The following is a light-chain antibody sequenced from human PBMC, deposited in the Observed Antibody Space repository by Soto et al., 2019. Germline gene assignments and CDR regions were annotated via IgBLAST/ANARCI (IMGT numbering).Light chain of an antibody. Sequence: DIQMTQSPSALSASVGDRVTITCRASESISDWLAWYQQQPGKAPKLLMHDASTLESGVSSRFSGSGSGTEFTLTINNLQPDDFVTYYCQQYKNYSENDFGHGTQVHIK. CDR1: ESISDW. CDR2: DAS. V-gene: IGKV1-5*01. CDR3: QQYKNYSEND. J-gene: IGKJ2*01.